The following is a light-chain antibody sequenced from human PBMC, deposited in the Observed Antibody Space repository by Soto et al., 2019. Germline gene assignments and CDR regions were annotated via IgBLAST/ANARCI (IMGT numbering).Light chain of an antibody. V-gene: IGKV1-39*01. Sequence: DIQMTQSPSSLSASVGDRVTITCRASQSISMYLNWYQQKPGKAPKLLIYAASSLQSGVPSRFSGSGSGTDFTLTISSLQPEDFAVYFCQQRGRWLTFGGGTKVEIK. J-gene: IGKJ4*01. CDR1: QSISMY. CDR2: AAS. CDR3: QQRGRWLT.